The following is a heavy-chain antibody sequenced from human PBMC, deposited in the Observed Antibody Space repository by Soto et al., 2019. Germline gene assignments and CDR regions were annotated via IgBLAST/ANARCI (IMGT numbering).Heavy chain of an antibody. CDR3: ARDYYGSGSSSDIFDY. CDR1: GGTFSSYA. V-gene: IGHV1-69*13. CDR2: IIPIFGTA. J-gene: IGHJ4*02. Sequence: SVKFSCKASGGTFSSYAISWVRPAPGQGLEWMGGIIPIFGTANYAQKFQGRVTITADESTSTAYMELSSLRSEDTAVYYCARDYYGSGSSSDIFDYWGQGTMVTVSS. D-gene: IGHD3-10*01.